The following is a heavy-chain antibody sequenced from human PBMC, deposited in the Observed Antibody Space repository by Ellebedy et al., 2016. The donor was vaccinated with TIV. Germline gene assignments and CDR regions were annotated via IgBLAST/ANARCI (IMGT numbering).Heavy chain of an antibody. CDR2: IDWDDDK. Sequence: SGPTLVNPTQALTLTCTFSGFSLSTSGMRVNWIRQPPGKALEWLARIDWDDDKFYSTSLKTRLNISKDTSKNKVVLTMTNMDPVDTATYYGHTRAWLESGFDYWGQGTLITVSS. CDR3: HTRAWLESGFDY. V-gene: IGHV2-70*04. J-gene: IGHJ4*02. D-gene: IGHD6-19*01. CDR1: GFSLSTSGMR.